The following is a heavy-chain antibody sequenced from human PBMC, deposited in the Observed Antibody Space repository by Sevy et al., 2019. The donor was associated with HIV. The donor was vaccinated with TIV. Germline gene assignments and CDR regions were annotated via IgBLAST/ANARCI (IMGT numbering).Heavy chain of an antibody. V-gene: IGHV3-33*03. J-gene: IGHJ3*01. Sequence: GGSLRLSCAASGFDFSTYDMHWVRQAPGKGLEWVAFISFDGSDKWYVDSVNGRFTISRDNSKNTLYVQMNTLSDEDTDGYYCAKRERSYYDSSGNYDAFDVWGQGTSVTVSS. D-gene: IGHD3-22*01. CDR2: ISFDGSDK. CDR3: AKRERSYYDSSGNYDAFDV. CDR1: GFDFSTYD.